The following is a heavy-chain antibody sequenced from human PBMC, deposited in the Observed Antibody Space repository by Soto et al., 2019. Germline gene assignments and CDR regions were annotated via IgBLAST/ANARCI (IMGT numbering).Heavy chain of an antibody. J-gene: IGHJ6*03. V-gene: IGHV3-11*01. Sequence: QVQLVESGGGLVPPGGSLRLSCAVSGTFSDYYMSWIRQAPGKGLEWVSYISSRSSTIYYADSVKGRFTISKDNAKNSVYLQMNSLRAEDTAVYYCAPVRYCSGGNCYSSYFYMDVWGKGTTVTVSS. CDR2: ISSRSSTI. CDR3: APVRYCSGGNCYSSYFYMDV. D-gene: IGHD2-15*01. CDR1: GTFSDYY.